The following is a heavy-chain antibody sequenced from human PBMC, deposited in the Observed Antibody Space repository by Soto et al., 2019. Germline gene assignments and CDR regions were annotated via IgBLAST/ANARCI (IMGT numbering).Heavy chain of an antibody. CDR3: ARRPKGPGYSYSWGDAFDI. CDR2: IKQDGSEK. CDR1: GFTFSSYW. J-gene: IGHJ3*02. V-gene: IGHV3-7*02. D-gene: IGHD6-13*01. Sequence: GSLRLSCAAPGFTFSSYWMNWVRQAPGKGLEWVANIKQDGSEKYYVDSVKGRFTISRDNAKNSLYLQVNSLRAEDTAVYYCARRPKGPGYSYSWGDAFDIWGQGTMVTVSS.